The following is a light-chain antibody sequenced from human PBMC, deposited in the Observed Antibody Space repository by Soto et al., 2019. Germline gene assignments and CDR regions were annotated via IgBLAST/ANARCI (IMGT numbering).Light chain of an antibody. Sequence: EIVLTQSPGTLSLSPGERATLSCRARQSVSSSYLAWYQKTPGQAPRLLIYGASSRATGIPDRFSGSGSGTEFTLTISRLEPEDFAVYYCQQFRTFGGGTKVEIK. CDR2: GAS. CDR3: QQFRT. CDR1: QSVSSSY. V-gene: IGKV3-20*01. J-gene: IGKJ4*01.